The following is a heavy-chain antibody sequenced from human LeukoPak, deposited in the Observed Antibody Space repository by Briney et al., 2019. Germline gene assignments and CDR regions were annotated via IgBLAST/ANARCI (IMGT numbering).Heavy chain of an antibody. Sequence: PGGSLELFFGTSGFPLYSRYIDRVRQAPGKGLEFVSLIYSGGGTGYADSVKSRFTISRDNSKNTLYLQMNSLRADDTAVYYCARSYCVSGNCWGQGTLVTVSS. V-gene: IGHV3-53*01. CDR3: ARSYCVSGNC. CDR1: GFPLYSRY. D-gene: IGHD3-10*01. CDR2: IYSGGGT. J-gene: IGHJ4*02.